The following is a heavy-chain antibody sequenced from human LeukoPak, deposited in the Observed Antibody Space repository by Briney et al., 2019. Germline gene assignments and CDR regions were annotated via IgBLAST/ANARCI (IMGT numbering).Heavy chain of an antibody. CDR2: IYSGGST. V-gene: IGHV3-53*01. Sequence: GGSLRLSCAASGFTVSSNYMNWVRQAPGKGLEWVSVIYSGGSTYYADSVKGRFTISRDNSKNTLYLQMNSLRGDDTAVYYCARAGRTINPFDYWGQGTLVTVSS. D-gene: IGHD2-8*01. CDR3: ARAGRTINPFDY. CDR1: GFTVSSNY. J-gene: IGHJ4*02.